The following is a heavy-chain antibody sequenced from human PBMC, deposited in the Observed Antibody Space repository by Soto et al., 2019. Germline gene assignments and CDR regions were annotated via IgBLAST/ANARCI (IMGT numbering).Heavy chain of an antibody. CDR1: GGTFSSYT. D-gene: IGHD3-22*01. J-gene: IGHJ4*02. CDR2: IIPILGIA. Sequence: GASVKVSCKASGGTFSSYTISWVRQAPGQGLEWMGRIIPILGIANYAQKFQGRVTITADKSTSTAYMELSSLRSEDTAVYFCARGSRTYYYDSSGHRRFDYWGQGTLVTVS. V-gene: IGHV1-69*02. CDR3: ARGSRTYYYDSSGHRRFDY.